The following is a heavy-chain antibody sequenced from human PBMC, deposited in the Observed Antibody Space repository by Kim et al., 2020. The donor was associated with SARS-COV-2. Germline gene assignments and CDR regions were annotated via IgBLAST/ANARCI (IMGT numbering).Heavy chain of an antibody. CDR2: IKQDGSEK. D-gene: IGHD6-13*01. CDR1: GFTFSSYW. CDR3: ARDLSSWTGYFDY. V-gene: IGHV3-7*03. Sequence: GSLRLSCAASGFTFSSYWMSWVRQAPGKGLEWVANIKQDGSEKYYVDSVKGRFTISRDNAKNSLYLQMNSLRAEDTAVYYCARDLSSWTGYFDYWGQGTLVTVSS. J-gene: IGHJ4*02.